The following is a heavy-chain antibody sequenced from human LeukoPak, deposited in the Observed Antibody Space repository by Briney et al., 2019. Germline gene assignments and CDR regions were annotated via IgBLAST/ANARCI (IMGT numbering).Heavy chain of an antibody. D-gene: IGHD4-17*01. Sequence: ASVKVSCKASGYTFTSYGITWVRQAPGQGLEWMGWISPYNDNTNYAQKLQGRVTMTTDTSTSTAYMELRSLRSDDTAVYYCARVETTWAHYYYYMDVWGKGTTVTISS. CDR3: ARVETTWAHYYYYMDV. J-gene: IGHJ6*03. V-gene: IGHV1-18*01. CDR1: GYTFTSYG. CDR2: ISPYNDNT.